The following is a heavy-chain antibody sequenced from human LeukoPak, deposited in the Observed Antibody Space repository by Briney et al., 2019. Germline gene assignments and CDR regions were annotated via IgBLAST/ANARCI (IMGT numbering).Heavy chain of an antibody. CDR1: GFTFSDYY. CDR3: ARDWYYYDSSGYLRGSYWYFDL. V-gene: IGHV3-11*01. D-gene: IGHD3-22*01. J-gene: IGHJ2*01. Sequence: GGTLRLSCAASGFTFSDYYMSWIRQAPGKGLEWVSYISSSSSTIYYADSVKGRFTISRDNAKNSLYLQMNSLRAEDTAVYYCARDWYYYDSSGYLRGSYWYFDLWGRGTLVTVSS. CDR2: ISSSSSTI.